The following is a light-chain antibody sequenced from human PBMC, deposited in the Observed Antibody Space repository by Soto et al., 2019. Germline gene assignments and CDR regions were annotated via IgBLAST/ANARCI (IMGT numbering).Light chain of an antibody. CDR2: AAS. J-gene: IGKJ1*01. CDR1: QSVSSNY. V-gene: IGKV3-20*01. CDR3: HQYGSSPWT. Sequence: IVLTQSPGTLSLSPGERATLSCRAGQSVSSNYLAWYQQKPGQTPRLLIYAASSRATGIPDRFSGSGSGTDFTLTIDGLEPEDFVVYYCHQYGSSPWTFGQGTKGDIK.